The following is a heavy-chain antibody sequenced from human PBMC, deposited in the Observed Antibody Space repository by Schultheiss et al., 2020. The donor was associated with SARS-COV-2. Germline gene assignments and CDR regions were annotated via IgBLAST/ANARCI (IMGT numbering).Heavy chain of an antibody. D-gene: IGHD6-13*01. CDR1: GFTFSSYS. CDR2: ISSSSGTI. CDR3: ATPRSSSWYADAFDI. V-gene: IGHV3-48*04. J-gene: IGHJ3*02. Sequence: GGSLRLSCAASGFTFSSYSMNWVRQAPGKGLEWVSYISSSSGTIYYADSVKGRFTISRDNAKNSLYLQMNSLRAEDTAVYYCATPRSSSWYADAFDIWGQGTMVTVSS.